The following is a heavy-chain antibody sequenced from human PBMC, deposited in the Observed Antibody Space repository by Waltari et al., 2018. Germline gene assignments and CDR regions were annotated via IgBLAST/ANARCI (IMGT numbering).Heavy chain of an antibody. CDR3: ANFENPIAVAGMLDY. CDR1: GFTFSSYS. J-gene: IGHJ4*02. D-gene: IGHD6-19*01. V-gene: IGHV3-48*04. Sequence: EVQLVESGGVLVHPGGSLRLSCKASGFTFSSYSMNWVRQAPGRGLVLVSYFSTVGSTIYYADSVQGRFTISRDNSKNTLYLQMNSLRAEDTAVYYCANFENPIAVAGMLDYWGQGTLVTVSS. CDR2: FSTVGSTI.